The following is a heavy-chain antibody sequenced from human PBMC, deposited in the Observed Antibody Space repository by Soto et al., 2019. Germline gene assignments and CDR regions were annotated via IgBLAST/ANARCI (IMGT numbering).Heavy chain of an antibody. J-gene: IGHJ4*02. D-gene: IGHD2-2*02. V-gene: IGHV3-30*18. CDR3: AKSPNFYCSSPNCYKYYFDH. CDR2: ISYDGSEK. Sequence: QEQLVESGGGVVQPGKSLRLSCAASGFTFNTYGMHWVRQAPGKGLEWVAVISYDGSEKYYVDSVKGRFTISKDNYKNTLYLQMNSLRPEDTAVYYCAKSPNFYCSSPNCYKYYFDHWGQGTRVTVSS. CDR1: GFTFNTYG.